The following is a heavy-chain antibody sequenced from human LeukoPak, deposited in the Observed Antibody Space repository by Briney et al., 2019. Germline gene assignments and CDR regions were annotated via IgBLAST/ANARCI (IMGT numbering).Heavy chain of an antibody. Sequence: ASVKVSCKASGYTFTGYYMHWVRQAPGQGLEWMGWISAYNGNTNYAQKFQGRVTMTTDTSTSTAYMELRSLRSDDTAVYYCARDLALHSYMDVWGKGTTVTVSS. D-gene: IGHD5-24*01. J-gene: IGHJ6*03. V-gene: IGHV1-18*04. CDR1: GYTFTGYY. CDR3: ARDLALHSYMDV. CDR2: ISAYNGNT.